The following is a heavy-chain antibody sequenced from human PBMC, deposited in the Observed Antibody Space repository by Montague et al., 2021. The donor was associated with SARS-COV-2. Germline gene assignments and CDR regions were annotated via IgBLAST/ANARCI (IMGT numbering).Heavy chain of an antibody. CDR3: ARTSQYCTPTNCYLPNAMDV. J-gene: IGHJ6*02. D-gene: IGHD2-8*01. Sequence: SETPSLTCTVSGYSITHAYYWGWIRQPPGRGLEWIGNIWHGGSTYYNPSLKSRVTISVDTPNNQFSLKLTSVTAADTAVYYCARTSQYCTPTNCYLPNAMDVWGQGTTVTVSS. CDR1: GYSITHAYY. CDR2: IWHGGST. V-gene: IGHV4-38-2*02.